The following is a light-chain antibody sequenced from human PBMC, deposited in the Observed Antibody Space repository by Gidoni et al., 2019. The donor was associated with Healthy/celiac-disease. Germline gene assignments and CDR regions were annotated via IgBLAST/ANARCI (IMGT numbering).Light chain of an antibody. J-gene: IGKJ5*01. CDR2: WAS. Sequence: DLVLTPSPDSLAVSLGETATINCKSSQSVLYSYNNKNYLAWYQQKPGQPPKLLIYWASTRESGVPDRFSGSGSGTDFTLNISSLQAEDVAVYYCKQYYSTPITFGQGTRLEIK. CDR3: KQYYSTPIT. CDR1: QSVLYSYNNKNY. V-gene: IGKV4-1*01.